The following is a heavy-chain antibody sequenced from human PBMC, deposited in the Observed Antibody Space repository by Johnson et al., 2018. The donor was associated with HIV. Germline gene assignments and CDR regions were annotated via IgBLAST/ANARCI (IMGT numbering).Heavy chain of an antibody. CDR2: ISSSGSTI. D-gene: IGHD6-13*01. Sequence: QVQLVESGGGLVKPGGSLRLSCAASGFTFSDYYMSWIRQAPGKGLEWVSYISSSGSTIYYADSVKGRFTISRDNAKNSLYLQMNGLIAEDTAVYHCAKDLYSSSWTNDAFDIWGQGTMVTVSS. CDR1: GFTFSDYY. CDR3: AKDLYSSSWTNDAFDI. J-gene: IGHJ3*02. V-gene: IGHV3-11*04.